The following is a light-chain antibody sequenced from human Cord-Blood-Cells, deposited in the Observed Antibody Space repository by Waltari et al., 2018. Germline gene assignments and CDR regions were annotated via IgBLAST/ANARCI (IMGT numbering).Light chain of an antibody. CDR2: SNI. CDR1: SSNIGSNT. J-gene: IGLJ3*02. Sequence: QSVLTQPPSASGTPGQRVTISCSGSSSNIGSNTVNWYQQLPGTAPKLLIYSNIQRPAGVPARFSGSRSGTSAALAISGLQSEDEAEYYCAAWDDSLNGWVFGGGTKLTVL. CDR3: AAWDDSLNGWV. V-gene: IGLV1-44*01.